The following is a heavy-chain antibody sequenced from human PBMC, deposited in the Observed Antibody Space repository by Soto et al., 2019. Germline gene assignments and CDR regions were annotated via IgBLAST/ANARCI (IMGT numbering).Heavy chain of an antibody. V-gene: IGHV4-34*01. CDR2: INDRGSI. Sequence: QVQLQQWGAGPLRPLETLSLTCGVSGGSFSGYYWAWIRQSPGKGLEWIGEINDRGSINYNPSLKSRVSTSVDTSKTHYSMNRRSVTAADTAVYYCARESHDILTGPPWVWYFDLWGRGTLVTVSS. CDR3: ARESHDILTGPPWVWYFDL. J-gene: IGHJ2*01. CDR1: GGSFSGYY. D-gene: IGHD3-9*01.